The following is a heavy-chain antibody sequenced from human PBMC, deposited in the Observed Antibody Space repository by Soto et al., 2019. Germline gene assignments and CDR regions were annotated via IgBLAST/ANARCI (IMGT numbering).Heavy chain of an antibody. J-gene: IGHJ3*02. V-gene: IGHV1-69*14. CDR3: ARGHEFGGKSDAFDI. CDR2: ILPIFGTA. D-gene: IGHD3-10*01. Sequence: QVQLVQSGAEVKKPGSSVKVSCKASGGTFSTSSINWLRQAPGQRPEWMGNILPIFGTADYAQKFRGRVTITADKSTNTAYMELRSLFSEDAAVYYCARGHEFGGKSDAFDIWGQGTVVTVSS. CDR1: GGTFSTSS.